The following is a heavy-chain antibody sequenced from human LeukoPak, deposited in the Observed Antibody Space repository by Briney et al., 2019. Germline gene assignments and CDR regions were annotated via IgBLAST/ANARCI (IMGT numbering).Heavy chain of an antibody. CDR1: GGTFSSYA. CDR2: IIPIFGTA. CDR3: ASSGRMVTIPEVDYYYYMDV. J-gene: IGHJ6*03. D-gene: IGHD5-24*01. V-gene: IGHV1-69*13. Sequence: SVKVSCKASGGTFSSYAISWVRQAPGQGLEWMGGIIPIFGTANYAQKFQGRVTITADESTSTAYMELSSLRSEDTAGYYCASSGRMVTIPEVDYYYYMDVWGKGTTVTVSS.